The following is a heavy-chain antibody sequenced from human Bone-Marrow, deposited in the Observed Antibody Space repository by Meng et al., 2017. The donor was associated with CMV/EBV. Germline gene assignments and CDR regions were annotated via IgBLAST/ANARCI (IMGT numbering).Heavy chain of an antibody. CDR2: ISSSSSTI. D-gene: IGHD3-22*01. CDR1: GFTFSSYS. CDR3: ARDQGYYYDSSAPGENFDY. V-gene: IGHV3-48*04. Sequence: GGSLRLSCAASGFTFSSYSMNWVRQAPGKGLEWVSYISSSSSTIYYADSVKGRFTISRDNAKNPLYLQMNSLRAEDTAVYYCARDQGYYYDSSAPGENFDYWGQGTLVTVSS. J-gene: IGHJ4*02.